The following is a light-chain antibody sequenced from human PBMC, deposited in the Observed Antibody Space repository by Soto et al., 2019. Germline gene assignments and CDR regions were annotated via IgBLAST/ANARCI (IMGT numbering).Light chain of an antibody. J-gene: IGKJ1*01. Sequence: DIQMTQSPSTLSASVEDKVTITCRASQSISVWLAWYQQKPGKAPKLLIYMASSLESGVPSRFSGSGSGTEFTLTISSLQPDDFATYYCQEYNSNPATFGQGTKV. CDR2: MAS. V-gene: IGKV1-5*03. CDR3: QEYNSNPAT. CDR1: QSISVW.